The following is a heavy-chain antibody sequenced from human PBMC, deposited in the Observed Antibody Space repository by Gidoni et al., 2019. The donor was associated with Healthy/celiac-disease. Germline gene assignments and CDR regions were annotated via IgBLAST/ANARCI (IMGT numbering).Heavy chain of an antibody. CDR3: ARVRRIAARAFSPHYYMDV. J-gene: IGHJ6*03. Sequence: QVQLVQSGAEVQKPGASVKVSCKASGYTFTSYYMHWVRQAPGQGLEWMGIINPSGGSTSYAQKFQGRVTMTRDTSTSTVYMELSSLRSEDTAVYYCARVRRIAARAFSPHYYMDVWGKGTTVTVSS. CDR1: GYTFTSYY. V-gene: IGHV1-46*03. CDR2: INPSGGST. D-gene: IGHD6-6*01.